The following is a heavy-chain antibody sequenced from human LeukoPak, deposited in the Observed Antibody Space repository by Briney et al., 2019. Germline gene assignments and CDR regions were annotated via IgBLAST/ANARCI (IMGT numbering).Heavy chain of an antibody. D-gene: IGHD6-13*01. CDR2: INPNSGGT. Sequence: ASVKVSCKASGYTFTGYYMHWVRQAPGQGLEWMGWINPNSGGTNYAQKFQGRVTMTRDTSICTAYMELSRLRSDDTAVYYCARGPIAAAGTWWFDTWGQGTLVTVSS. CDR1: GYTFTGYY. V-gene: IGHV1-2*02. J-gene: IGHJ5*02. CDR3: ARGPIAAAGTWWFDT.